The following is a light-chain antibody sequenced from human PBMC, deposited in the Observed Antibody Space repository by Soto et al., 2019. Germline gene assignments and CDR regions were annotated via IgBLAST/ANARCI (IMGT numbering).Light chain of an antibody. J-gene: IGKJ4*01. CDR3: QQLNAYPHS. V-gene: IGKV1-9*01. Sequence: DIQLTQSPSFLSASVGDRFTITGRASQDITNYLAWYLQKPGKAPKLLIYGASTLQSGVPSRFSGSGYGTEFTLTVSSLQSEDFATHYCQQLNAYPHSLGRGTKVDIK. CDR1: QDITNY. CDR2: GAS.